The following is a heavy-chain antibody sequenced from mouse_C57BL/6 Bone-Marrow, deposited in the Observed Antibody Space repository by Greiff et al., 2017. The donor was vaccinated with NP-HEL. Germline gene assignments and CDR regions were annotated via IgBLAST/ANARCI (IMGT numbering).Heavy chain of an antibody. CDR3: ARPSYYYGSYYFDY. V-gene: IGHV1-72*01. CDR2: IGPNSGGT. J-gene: IGHJ2*01. Sequence: QVQLQQSGAELVKPGASVKLSCKASGFTFTSYWMHWVKQRPGRGLEWIGRIGPNSGGTKYNEKFKSKATLTVDKPSSTAYMQLSSLTSEDSAVYYCARPSYYYGSYYFDYWGQGTTLTVSS. D-gene: IGHD1-1*01. CDR1: GFTFTSYW.